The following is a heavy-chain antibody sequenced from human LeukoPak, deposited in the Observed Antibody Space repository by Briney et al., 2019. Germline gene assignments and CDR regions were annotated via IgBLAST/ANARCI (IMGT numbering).Heavy chain of an antibody. D-gene: IGHD5-18*01. CDR2: IIPILGIA. CDR1: GGTFSSYA. Sequence: GASVKVSCKASGGTFSSYAISWVRQAPGQGLEWMGRIIPILGIANYAQKFQGRVTITADKSTSTAYMELSSLRSEDTAVYYCARVAAMVPSPIDYWGQGTLATVSS. CDR3: ARVAAMVPSPIDY. V-gene: IGHV1-69*04. J-gene: IGHJ4*02.